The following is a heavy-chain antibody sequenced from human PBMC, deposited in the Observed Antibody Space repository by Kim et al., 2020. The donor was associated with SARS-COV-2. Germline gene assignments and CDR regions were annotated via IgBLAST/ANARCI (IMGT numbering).Heavy chain of an antibody. Sequence: GGSLRLFCAASGFTFSSYSMNWVRQAPGKGLEWVSSISSSSSYIYYADSVKGRFTISRDNAKNSLYLQMNSLRAEDTAVYYCAGTPGIAAAGHWGQGTLVTVSS. CDR3: AGTPGIAAAGH. V-gene: IGHV3-21*01. CDR2: ISSSSSYI. CDR1: GFTFSSYS. D-gene: IGHD6-13*01. J-gene: IGHJ4*02.